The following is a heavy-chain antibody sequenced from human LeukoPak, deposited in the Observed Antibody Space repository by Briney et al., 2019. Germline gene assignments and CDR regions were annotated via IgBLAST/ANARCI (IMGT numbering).Heavy chain of an antibody. J-gene: IGHJ4*02. CDR1: GFTFDDYA. CDR3: ARAPSSAWVFDY. D-gene: IGHD6-19*01. V-gene: IGHV3-21*01. Sequence: GRSLRLSCAASGFTFDDYAMHWVRQAPGRGLEWVSSISSSGSYIHYADSVKGRFTISRDNAQTSLYLQMNSLRADDTAVCYCARAPSSAWVFDYWGQGTLVTVSS. CDR2: ISSSGSYI.